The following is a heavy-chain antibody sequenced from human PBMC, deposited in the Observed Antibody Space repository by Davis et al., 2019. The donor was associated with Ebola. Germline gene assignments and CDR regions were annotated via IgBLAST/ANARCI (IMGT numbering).Heavy chain of an antibody. Sequence: AASVKVSCKASGGTFTSYGISWVRQAPGQGLEWMGWISAYNGNTNYAQKLQGRVTMTTDTSTSTAYMELRSLRSDDTAVYYCARSWGVVVVAATPNWFDPWGQGTLVTVSS. CDR2: ISAYNGNT. CDR3: ARSWGVVVVAATPNWFDP. D-gene: IGHD2-15*01. J-gene: IGHJ5*02. CDR1: GGTFTSYG. V-gene: IGHV1-18*01.